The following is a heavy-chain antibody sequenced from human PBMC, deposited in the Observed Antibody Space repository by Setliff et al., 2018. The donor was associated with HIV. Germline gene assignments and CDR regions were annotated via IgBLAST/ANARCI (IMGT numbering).Heavy chain of an antibody. CDR1: GASISSFY. D-gene: IGHD3-16*01. J-gene: IGHJ5*02. CDR3: AKRTFGSGRLDP. V-gene: IGHV4-59*08. Sequence: SETLSLTCTVSGASISSFYWSWIRQPPGKGLDWIGYIYYSGSTNYNPSLKSRVTMSVDTSKNRFSLNLNSVTATDTAVYYCAKRTFGSGRLDPWGQGTLVTVSS. CDR2: IYYSGST.